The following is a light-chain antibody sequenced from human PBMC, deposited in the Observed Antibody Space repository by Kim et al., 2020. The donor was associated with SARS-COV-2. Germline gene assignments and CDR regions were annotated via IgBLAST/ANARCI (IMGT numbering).Light chain of an antibody. CDR3: SVWDSSTGV. CDR1: NIGTKN. Sequence: SYELTQPLSVSVALGQTARITCGGNNIGTKNVHWFQQKPGQAPVLVICGDSNRPSGIPERFSGSNSGNTATLTISRAQPGDEADYYCSVWDSSTGVFGGG. J-gene: IGLJ3*02. CDR2: GDS. V-gene: IGLV3-9*01.